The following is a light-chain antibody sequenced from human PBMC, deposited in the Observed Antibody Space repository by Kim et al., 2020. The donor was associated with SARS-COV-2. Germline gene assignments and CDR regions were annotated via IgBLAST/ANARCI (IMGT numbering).Light chain of an antibody. CDR1: NIGSKS. J-gene: IGLJ3*02. CDR2: YDS. Sequence: SYELTQPPSVSVAPGKTARITCGGNNIGSKSVHWYQQKPGQAPVLVIYYDSDRPSGIPERFSGSNSGVTATLTISRVEAGDEADYYCQVWDSSSDHPWVFGGGTQLTVL. V-gene: IGLV3-21*04. CDR3: QVWDSSSDHPWV.